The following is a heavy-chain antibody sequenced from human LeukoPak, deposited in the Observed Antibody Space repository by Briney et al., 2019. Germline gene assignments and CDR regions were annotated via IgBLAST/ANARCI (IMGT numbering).Heavy chain of an antibody. V-gene: IGHV4-59*01. CDR1: GGSISSDY. CDR3: ARFRIELWLRDFSWYFDL. D-gene: IGHD5-18*01. J-gene: IGHJ2*01. Sequence: PSETLSLTCTVSGGSISSDYWSWIRQPPGKGLEWIGYISYSGSTNYNPSLKSRVTISVDTSKNQFSLKLSSVTAADTAVYYCARFRIELWLRDFSWYFDLWGRGTLVTVSS. CDR2: ISYSGST.